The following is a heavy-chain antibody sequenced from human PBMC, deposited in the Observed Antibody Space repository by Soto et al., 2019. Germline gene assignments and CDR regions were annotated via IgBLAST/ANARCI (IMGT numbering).Heavy chain of an antibody. Sequence: QVQLVESGGGVVQPGGSLTLSCAASGFTFSSHGMHWVRQAPGKGLEWVAVISYDGSIKYYADSVKGRFTLSRDNSKNTLYLQMNSLSAEDTALYYCAREALTTHSSTHGDYWGQGTLVIVSS. CDR3: AREALTTHSSTHGDY. CDR2: ISYDGSIK. D-gene: IGHD4-4*01. V-gene: IGHV3-30*03. J-gene: IGHJ4*02. CDR1: GFTFSSHG.